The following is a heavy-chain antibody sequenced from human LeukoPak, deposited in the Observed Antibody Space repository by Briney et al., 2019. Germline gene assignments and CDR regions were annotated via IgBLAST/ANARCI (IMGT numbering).Heavy chain of an antibody. CDR1: GYTSTSYD. CDR3: ARSELLRYFDWLPNYYYYYGMDV. D-gene: IGHD3-9*01. V-gene: IGHV1-8*01. Sequence: ASVKVSYKASGYTSTSYDINWVRQATGQGLEWMGWMNPNSGNTGYAQKFQGRVTMTRNTSISTAYMELSSLRSEDTAVYYCARSELLRYFDWLPNYYYYYGMDVWGQGTTVTVSS. CDR2: MNPNSGNT. J-gene: IGHJ6*02.